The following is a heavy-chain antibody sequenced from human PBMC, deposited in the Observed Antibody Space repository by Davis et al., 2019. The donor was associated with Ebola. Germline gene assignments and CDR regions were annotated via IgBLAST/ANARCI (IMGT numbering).Heavy chain of an antibody. CDR1: VYTFTSYG. J-gene: IGHJ6*02. V-gene: IGHV1-18*01. Sequence: SVKVSRMASVYTFTSYGICWVRQAPEQGLEWMGWISAYNGNTNYAQKLQGRVTMTTDTSTSTAYMDLRSLRSDDTAVYYCARGLSIATANYYYYGMDVWGQGNTVTVSS. D-gene: IGHD6-13*01. CDR2: ISAYNGNT. CDR3: ARGLSIATANYYYYGMDV.